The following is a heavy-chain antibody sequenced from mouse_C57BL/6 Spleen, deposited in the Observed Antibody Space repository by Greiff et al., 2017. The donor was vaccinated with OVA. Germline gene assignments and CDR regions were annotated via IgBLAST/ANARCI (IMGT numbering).Heavy chain of an antibody. V-gene: IGHV1-52*01. CDR3: ARNYGSRGDYYAMDY. CDR1: GSTFTSYW. D-gene: IGHD1-1*01. CDR2: IDPSDSET. Sequence: QVQLKQPGAELVRPGSSVKLSCSASGSTFTSYWLHWVKQRPIQGLEWIGNIDPSDSETQYNQKFKDKATLTVDKYSSTDYMQLSSLTSEDSAVYTCARNYGSRGDYYAMDYWGQGTSVTFSS. J-gene: IGHJ4*01.